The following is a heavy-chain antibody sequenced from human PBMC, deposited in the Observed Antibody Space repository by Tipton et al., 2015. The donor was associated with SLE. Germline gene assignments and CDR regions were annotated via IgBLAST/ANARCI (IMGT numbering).Heavy chain of an antibody. D-gene: IGHD6-6*01. V-gene: IGHV4-59*01. CDR3: ARNAGSYSSSMGYYHYYFMDV. CDR1: GASINYFY. J-gene: IGHJ6*03. Sequence: TLSLTCSVSGASINYFYWSWIRQPPGKGLEWVGSIHYGGSTNYNPSLKSRVTISVDTSNTQFSLKLTSVTAADTAMYYCARNAGSYSSSMGYYHYYFMDVWGKGTTVTVSS. CDR2: IHYGGST.